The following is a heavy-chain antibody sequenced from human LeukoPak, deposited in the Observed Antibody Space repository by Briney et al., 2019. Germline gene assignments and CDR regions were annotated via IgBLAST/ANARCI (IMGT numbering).Heavy chain of an antibody. J-gene: IGHJ4*02. CDR3: ARDNSGWSVDY. Sequence: GASVKVSCKAAGYTFTSYYMHWVRQAPGQGLEWMGIIIPSGGSARYAQNLQGRVTMTRDMSTSTVYMELSSLRSEDTAVYFCARDNSGWSVDYWGQGTLVTVSS. D-gene: IGHD6-19*01. CDR2: IIPSGGSA. CDR1: GYTFTSYY. V-gene: IGHV1-46*01.